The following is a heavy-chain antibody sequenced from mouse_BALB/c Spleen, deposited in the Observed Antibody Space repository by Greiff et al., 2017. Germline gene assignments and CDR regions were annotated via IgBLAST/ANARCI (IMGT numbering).Heavy chain of an antibody. CDR3: ASYGNYRAMDY. D-gene: IGHD2-1*01. CDR2: INPSTGYT. Sequence: VQLQQSGAELAKPGASVKMSCKASGYTFTSYWMHWVKQRPGQGLEWIGYINPSTGYTEYNQKFKDKATLTADKSSSTAYMQLSSLTSEDSAVYYCASYGNYRAMDYWGQGTSVTVSS. J-gene: IGHJ4*01. CDR1: GYTFTSYW. V-gene: IGHV1-7*01.